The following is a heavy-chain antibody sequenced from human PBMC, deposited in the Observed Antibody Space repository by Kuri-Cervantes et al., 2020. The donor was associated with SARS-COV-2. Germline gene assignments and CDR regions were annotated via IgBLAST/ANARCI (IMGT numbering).Heavy chain of an antibody. D-gene: IGHD1-1*01. CDR3: AKDTWTGMTVNFDY. J-gene: IGHJ4*02. Sequence: GGSLRLSCTASGLTFDDYAMHWVRQAPGKGLEWVSGLSWNSDNIGYADSVKGRFTISRDNAKNTLYLQMNSLRAEDTAVYYCAKDTWTGMTVNFDYWGQGIPVNGAS. V-gene: IGHV3-9*01. CDR2: LSWNSDNI. CDR1: GLTFDDYA.